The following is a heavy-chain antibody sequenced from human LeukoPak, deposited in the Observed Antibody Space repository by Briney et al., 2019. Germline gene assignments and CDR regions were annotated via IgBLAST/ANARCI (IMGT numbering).Heavy chain of an antibody. V-gene: IGHV1-46*01. Sequence: ASVKVSCKAFGYTFTDYYVHWVRQAPGQGLEWMGIINPSGGSTSYAQKFQGRVTMTRDMSTSTVYMELSSLRSEDTAVYYCARAGRLCVGTSCYRSSYCYYYMDVWGKGTTVTVSS. CDR2: INPSGGST. J-gene: IGHJ6*03. CDR3: ARAGRLCVGTSCYRSSYCYYYMDV. CDR1: GYTFTDYY. D-gene: IGHD2-2*02.